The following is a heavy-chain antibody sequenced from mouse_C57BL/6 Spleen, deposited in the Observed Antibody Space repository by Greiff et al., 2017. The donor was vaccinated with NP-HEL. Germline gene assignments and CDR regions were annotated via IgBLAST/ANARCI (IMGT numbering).Heavy chain of an antibody. Sequence: EVKLVESGEGLVKPGGSLKLSCAASGFTFSSYAMSWVCQTPEKRLEWVAYISSGGDYIYYADTVKGRFTISRDNARNTLYLQMSSLKSEDTAMYYCTRGIYDGYYRVYFDYWGQGTTLTVAS. J-gene: IGHJ2*01. V-gene: IGHV5-9-1*02. CDR3: TRGIYDGYYRVYFDY. CDR1: GFTFSSYA. D-gene: IGHD2-3*01. CDR2: ISSGGDYI.